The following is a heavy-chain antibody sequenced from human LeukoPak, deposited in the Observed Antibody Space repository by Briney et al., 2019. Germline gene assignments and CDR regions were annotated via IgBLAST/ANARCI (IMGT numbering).Heavy chain of an antibody. CDR2: ISGSGGDA. J-gene: IGHJ4*02. CDR3: AKDKAGSTAYFFDY. CDR1: GFIFKKYW. V-gene: IGHV3-23*01. D-gene: IGHD6-13*01. Sequence: PGGSLRLSCAASGFIFKKYWMNWVRQAPGKGLEWVSAISGSGGDAYYADSVKGRFTISRDNSKNSLYLQLNSLRAEDTAVYYCAKDKAGSTAYFFDYWGQGTLVTVSS.